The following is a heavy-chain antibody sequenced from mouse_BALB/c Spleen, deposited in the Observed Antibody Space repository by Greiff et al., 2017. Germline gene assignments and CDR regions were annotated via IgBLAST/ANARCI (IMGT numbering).Heavy chain of an antibody. CDR2: ISSGSSTI. CDR1: GFTFSSFG. CDR3: ARLTGAMDY. V-gene: IGHV5-17*02. Sequence: EVQLVESGGGLVQPGGSRKLSCAASGFTFSSFGMHWVRQAPEKGLEWVAYISSGSSTIYYADTVKGRFTISRDNPKNTLFLQMTSLRSEDTAMYYCARLTGAMDYWGQGTSVTVSS. D-gene: IGHD4-1*01. J-gene: IGHJ4*01.